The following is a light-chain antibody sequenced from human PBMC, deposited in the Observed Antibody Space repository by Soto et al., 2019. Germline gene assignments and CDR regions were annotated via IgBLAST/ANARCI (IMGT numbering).Light chain of an antibody. J-gene: IGLJ2*01. V-gene: IGLV3-1*01. CDR2: QDN. CDR3: QAWDSSTVV. CDR1: RLGDKY. Sequence: SYELTQPPSVSVSPGQTASITCSGDRLGDKYACWYQQKPGQSPVLVIYQDNKRPSGIPERFSGSNSGNMATLTISGTQAMDEADYFCQAWDSSTVVFGGGTKLTVL.